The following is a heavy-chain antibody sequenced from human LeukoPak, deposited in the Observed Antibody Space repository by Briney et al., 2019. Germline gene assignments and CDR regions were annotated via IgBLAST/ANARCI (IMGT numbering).Heavy chain of an antibody. V-gene: IGHV3-53*01. CDR2: IYSGGST. J-gene: IGHJ4*02. D-gene: IGHD3-22*01. Sequence: GGSLRLSCAASGFTVSSNYMSWVRQAPGKGLEWVSVIYSGGSTYYADSVKGRFTISRDNSKNTLYLQMNSLRAEDTAVYYCAREGAYDSSGYYEGYFDYWGQGTLVTVSS. CDR3: AREGAYDSSGYYEGYFDY. CDR1: GFTVSSNY.